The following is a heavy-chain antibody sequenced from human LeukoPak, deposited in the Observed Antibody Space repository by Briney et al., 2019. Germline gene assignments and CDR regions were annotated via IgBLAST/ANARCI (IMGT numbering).Heavy chain of an antibody. Sequence: PGGSLRLSCEASGFTSSSLEMNWVRQAPGKGLEWVSYISSSGSYIYYADSVRGRFTISRDNAKNSLYLQMNRLRADDTAVYYCSPGGRTSGDGWGQGTMVTVSS. D-gene: IGHD2-8*01. J-gene: IGHJ3*01. V-gene: IGHV3-48*03. CDR1: GFTSSSLE. CDR2: ISSSGSYI. CDR3: SPGGRTSGDG.